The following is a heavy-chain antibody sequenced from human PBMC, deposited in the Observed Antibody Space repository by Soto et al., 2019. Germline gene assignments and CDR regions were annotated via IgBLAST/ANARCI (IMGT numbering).Heavy chain of an antibody. J-gene: IGHJ4*02. D-gene: IGHD3-10*01. CDR1: GYTFTDYY. CDR2: INPNSGDT. CDR3: ARDPIGGGAPYYFDL. Sequence: ASVKVSCKASGYTFTDYYMYWVRQAPGQGPEWMGGINPNSGDTNYELKFQGRVTVTRDTSISTAYLGVSGLRSDDTAVYYCARDPIGGGAPYYFDLWGQGTLVTVSS. V-gene: IGHV1-2*02.